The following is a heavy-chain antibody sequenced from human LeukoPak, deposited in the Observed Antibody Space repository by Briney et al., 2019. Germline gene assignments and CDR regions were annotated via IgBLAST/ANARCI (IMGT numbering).Heavy chain of an antibody. V-gene: IGHV3-30*02. D-gene: IGHD3-10*01. CDR1: GFTFSSYG. Sequence: GGSLRLSCAASGFTFSSYGMHWVRQAPGKGLEWVAFIRYDGSNKYYADSVKGRFTISRDNSKNTLYLQMNSLRAEDTAVYYCARDSGLWSGELPRDYWGQGTLVTVSS. CDR2: IRYDGSNK. J-gene: IGHJ4*02. CDR3: ARDSGLWSGELPRDY.